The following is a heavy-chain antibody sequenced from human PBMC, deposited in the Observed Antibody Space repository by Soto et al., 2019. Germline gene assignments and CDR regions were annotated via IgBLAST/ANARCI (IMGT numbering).Heavy chain of an antibody. CDR2: ISAHNGNT. CDR3: ARDCSNTNCFTVY. D-gene: IGHD2-2*01. CDR1: GYTFTNYG. Sequence: QLVQSGAEVKRPGASVKVSCEASGYTFTNYGISWVRQAPGQGLEWMGWISAHNGNTNYAQKLQGRVTMTTDTSASTAYMELRSLRSDDTAMYYCARDCSNTNCFTVYWGQGTLVTVSS. V-gene: IGHV1-18*04. J-gene: IGHJ4*02.